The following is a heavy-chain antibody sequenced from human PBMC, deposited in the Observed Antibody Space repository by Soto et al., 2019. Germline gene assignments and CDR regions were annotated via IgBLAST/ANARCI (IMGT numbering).Heavy chain of an antibody. J-gene: IGHJ6*02. D-gene: IGHD3-10*01. CDR3: ASRGNYGSGVGGMDV. CDR1: GGTFSSYA. CDR2: IIPIFGTA. Sequence: QVQQVQSGAEVKKPGSSVKLSCKASGGTFSSYAISWVRQAPGQVLEWMGGIIPIFGTANYAQKFQGRVTITADESTSTAYMELSSLRAEDTAVYYCASRGNYGSGVGGMDVWGQGTTVTVSS. V-gene: IGHV1-69*01.